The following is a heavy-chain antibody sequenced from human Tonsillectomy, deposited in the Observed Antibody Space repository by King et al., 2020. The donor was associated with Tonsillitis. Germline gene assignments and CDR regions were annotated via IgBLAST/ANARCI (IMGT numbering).Heavy chain of an antibody. J-gene: IGHJ4*01. CDR1: GFNFSNYW. CDR2: IKRDGSER. V-gene: IGHV3-7*03. D-gene: IGHD1-1*01. Sequence: VQLVESGGDLVQPGGSLRLSCEAYGFNFSNYWMSWVRQAPGKGLEWLANIKRDGSERYYMDSVRGRFTITRDNAKNSVYLQMNSLRPDDTAVYFCARDFDSMVHLPFDSWGHGTLVTVSS. CDR3: ARDFDSMVHLPFDS.